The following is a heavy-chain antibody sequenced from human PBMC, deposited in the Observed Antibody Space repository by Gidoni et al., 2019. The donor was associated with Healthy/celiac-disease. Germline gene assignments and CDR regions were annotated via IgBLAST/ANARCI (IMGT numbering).Heavy chain of an antibody. CDR2: IKSKTDGGTT. Sequence: EVQLVESGGGLVKPGGSLRLSSAASGFTFSNAWMSWVRQAPGKGLEWVGRIKSKTDGGTTDYAAPVKGRFTISRDDSKNTLYLQMNSLKTEDTAVYYCTTDTFYYDSSGYYADFDYWGQGTLVTVSS. CDR3: TTDTFYYDSSGYYADFDY. CDR1: GFTFSNAW. J-gene: IGHJ4*02. D-gene: IGHD3-22*01. V-gene: IGHV3-15*01.